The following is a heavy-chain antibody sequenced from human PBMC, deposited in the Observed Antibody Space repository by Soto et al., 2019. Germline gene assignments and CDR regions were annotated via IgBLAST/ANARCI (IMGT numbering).Heavy chain of an antibody. D-gene: IGHD4-17*01. Sequence: EVQLVESGGGLVQPGGSLRLSCAASGFTVSSNYMSWVRQAPGKGLEWVSVIYSGGSTYYADSVKGRFTISRDNSKNTLYLQMNSLRAEDTAVYYCARESPNYGEGGTSYDYWGQGTLVTVSS. CDR2: IYSGGST. V-gene: IGHV3-66*01. CDR1: GFTVSSNY. J-gene: IGHJ4*02. CDR3: ARESPNYGEGGTSYDY.